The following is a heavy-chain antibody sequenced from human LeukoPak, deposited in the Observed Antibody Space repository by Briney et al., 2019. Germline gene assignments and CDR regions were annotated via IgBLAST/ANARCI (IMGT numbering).Heavy chain of an antibody. D-gene: IGHD1-26*01. J-gene: IGHJ6*02. CDR3: ARDKPIVGATTHYYYGMDV. Sequence: SQTLSLTCAISGDSVSSNSAAWNWIRQSPSRGLEWLGRTYYRSKWYNDYAVSVKSRITINPDTSKNQFSLQLNFVTPEDTAVYYCARDKPIVGATTHYYYGMDVWGQGTTVTVSS. V-gene: IGHV6-1*01. CDR2: TYYRSKWYN. CDR1: GDSVSSNSAA.